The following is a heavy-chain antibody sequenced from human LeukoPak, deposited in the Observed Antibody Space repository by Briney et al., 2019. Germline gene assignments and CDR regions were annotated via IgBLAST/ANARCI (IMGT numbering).Heavy chain of an antibody. D-gene: IGHD6-19*01. CDR2: ISGSGGST. Sequence: GGSLRLSCAASGFILSSYAMSRVRQAPGKGLEWVSAISGSGGSTYYADSVKGRFTISRHNSKNTLYLQMNSLRAEGTAVYYCAKEQWLAAFDYWGQGTLVTVSS. CDR3: AKEQWLAAFDY. CDR1: GFILSSYA. V-gene: IGHV3-23*01. J-gene: IGHJ4*02.